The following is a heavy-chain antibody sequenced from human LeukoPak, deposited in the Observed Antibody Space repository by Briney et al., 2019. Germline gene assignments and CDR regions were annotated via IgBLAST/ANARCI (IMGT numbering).Heavy chain of an antibody. D-gene: IGHD2-15*01. CDR2: IYYSGST. J-gene: IGHJ4*02. Sequence: SETLSLTCTVSGGSISSYYWSWIRQPPGKGLEWIGYIYYSGSTNYNPSLKSRVTISVDTSKNQFSLKLSSVTAADTAVYYCARQYRSGGSCYSDYWGQGTLVTVSS. CDR1: GGSISSYY. V-gene: IGHV4-59*08. CDR3: ARQYRSGGSCYSDY.